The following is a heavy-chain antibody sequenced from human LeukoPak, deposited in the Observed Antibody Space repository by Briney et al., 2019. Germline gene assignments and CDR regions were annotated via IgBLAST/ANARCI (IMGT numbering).Heavy chain of an antibody. CDR2: IYYSGST. CDR1: GGSVSSGSYY. J-gene: IGHJ4*02. CDR3: ARESSSSYDY. V-gene: IGHV4-61*01. Sequence: PSETLSLTCTVSGGSVSSGSYYWSWIRQPPGKGLEWIGYIYYSGSTNYNPSLKSRVTISVDTSENQFSLKLTSVTAADTAVYYCARESSSSYDYWGQGTLVTVSS. D-gene: IGHD6-13*01.